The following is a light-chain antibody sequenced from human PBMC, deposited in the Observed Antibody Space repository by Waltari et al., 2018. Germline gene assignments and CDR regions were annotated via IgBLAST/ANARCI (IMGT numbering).Light chain of an antibody. J-gene: IGKJ4*01. Sequence: DVVMTQSPLSLPVTLGQPASISCKSSKSLVHSDGNTYLAWFQQRPGQSPRRLIYKVSNREYGVPDRFSASGSGTDFTLKISRVEAEDVGVYYCMQGTHWPLTFGGGTKVEIK. CDR1: KSLVHSDGNTY. CDR3: MQGTHWPLT. V-gene: IGKV2-30*02. CDR2: KVS.